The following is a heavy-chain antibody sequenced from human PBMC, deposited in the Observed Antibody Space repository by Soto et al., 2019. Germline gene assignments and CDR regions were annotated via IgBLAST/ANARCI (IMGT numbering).Heavy chain of an antibody. CDR1: GGSISSSSFH. J-gene: IGHJ5*02. D-gene: IGHD6-13*01. V-gene: IGHV4-39*01. CDR2: IYYSGST. Sequence: QLQLQESGPGLVKPSETLSLTCTVSGGSISSSSFHWGWIRQPPGKGLEWIRSIYYSGSTYYSPSLNSRVTISVETSKNQFSLKLSSVTAADTAVYYCARRERAAGTDWWFDPWGQGTLVTVSS. CDR3: ARRERAAGTDWWFDP.